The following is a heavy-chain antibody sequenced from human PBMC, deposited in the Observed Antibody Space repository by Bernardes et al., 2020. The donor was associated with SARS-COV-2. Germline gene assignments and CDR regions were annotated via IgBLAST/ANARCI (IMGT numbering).Heavy chain of an antibody. CDR2: ISSSGSTI. CDR1: GFTFSSYE. Sequence: GGSLRVWCAASGFTFSSYEMNWVRKAPGKGLEWVSYISSSGSTIYYADSVKGRFTISRDNAKNSLYLQMNSLRAEDTAVYYCTTSSAYGSGSYPFDYWGQGTLVTVSS. D-gene: IGHD3-10*01. J-gene: IGHJ4*02. V-gene: IGHV3-48*03. CDR3: TTSSAYGSGSYPFDY.